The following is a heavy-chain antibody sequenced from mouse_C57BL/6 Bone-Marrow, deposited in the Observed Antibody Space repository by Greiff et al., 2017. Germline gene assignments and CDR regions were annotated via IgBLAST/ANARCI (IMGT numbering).Heavy chain of an antibody. J-gene: IGHJ2*01. Sequence: VQLQESGTVLARPGASVKMSCKTSGYTFTSYWMHWVKQRPGQGLEWIGAIYPGNSDTSYNQKFKGKAKLTAVTSASTAYMELSSLTNEDSAVYYCTRRTITTVVANDYFDYWGQGTTLTVSS. CDR2: IYPGNSDT. CDR1: GYTFTSYW. V-gene: IGHV1-5*01. D-gene: IGHD1-1*01. CDR3: TRRTITTVVANDYFDY.